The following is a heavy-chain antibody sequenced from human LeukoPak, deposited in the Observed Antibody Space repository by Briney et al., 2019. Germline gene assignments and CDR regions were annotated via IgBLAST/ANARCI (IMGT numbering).Heavy chain of an antibody. J-gene: IGHJ5*02. CDR1: GGSISSSSYY. CDR2: IYYSGST. D-gene: IGHD6-19*01. Sequence: SETLSLTCTVSGGSISSSSYYWGWIRQPPGKGLEWIGSIYYSGSTYYNPSLKSRVTISVDTSKTQFSLRLSSVTAADTAVYYCVRQIAVSGTGVGWFDPWGQGTQVTVSS. V-gene: IGHV4-39*01. CDR3: VRQIAVSGTGVGWFDP.